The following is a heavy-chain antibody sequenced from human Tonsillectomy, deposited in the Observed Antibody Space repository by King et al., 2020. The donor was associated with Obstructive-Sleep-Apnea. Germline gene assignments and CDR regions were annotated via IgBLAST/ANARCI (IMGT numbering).Heavy chain of an antibody. J-gene: IGHJ4*02. Sequence: VQLQQWGAGLLKPSETLSLTCAVSGGSFSGYYWNWIRQPPGKGLEWIGEINHSGRTNYNPSLKSRVTISVDTSKNQFSLNLSSVTAADTAVYYCARTIVVVVAATYYFDSWGQGTLVTVSS. CDR3: ARTIVVVVAATYYFDS. V-gene: IGHV4-34*01. CDR2: INHSGRT. D-gene: IGHD2-15*01. CDR1: GGSFSGYY.